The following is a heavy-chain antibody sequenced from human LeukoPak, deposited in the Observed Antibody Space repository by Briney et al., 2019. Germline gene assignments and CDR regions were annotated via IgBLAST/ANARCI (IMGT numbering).Heavy chain of an antibody. V-gene: IGHV1-18*01. Sequence: GASVKVSCKASGYTFTNYGITWMRQAPGQGLEWMGWISPYNGNTNYAQKLQGRVTMTTDTSTSTAYMELRSLRSDDTAVYYCTKSSSWDTSYDYWGQGTLVTVSS. J-gene: IGHJ4*02. CDR3: TKSSSWDTSYDY. D-gene: IGHD6-13*01. CDR1: GYTFTNYG. CDR2: ISPYNGNT.